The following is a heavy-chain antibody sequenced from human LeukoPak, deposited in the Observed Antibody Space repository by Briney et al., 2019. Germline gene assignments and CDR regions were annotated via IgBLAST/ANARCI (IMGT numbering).Heavy chain of an antibody. D-gene: IGHD3-22*01. J-gene: IGHJ2*01. V-gene: IGHV1-69*13. CDR1: GGTFSSYA. Sequence: SVKVSCKASGGTFSSYAISWVRQAPGQGLEWMGGIIPIFGTANYAQKFQGRVTITADESTSTAYMELSSLRSEDTAVYYCATGDYYDSSGYYNYWYFDLWGRGTLVTVSS. CDR2: IIPIFGTA. CDR3: ATGDYYDSSGYYNYWYFDL.